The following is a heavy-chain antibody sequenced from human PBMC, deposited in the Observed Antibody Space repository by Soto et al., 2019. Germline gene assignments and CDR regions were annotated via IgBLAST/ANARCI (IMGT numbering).Heavy chain of an antibody. V-gene: IGHV3-23*01. J-gene: IGHJ2*01. Sequence: EVQLLDSGGGLVQPGGSLRLSCAASGFTFSGYALTWVRQAPGKGLEWVSAISGGGDATFYADSVKGRFTICRDNSKNTLYLQMNTLRAEDTAVYYCARKVSGSTGRPDLWYFDLWGRGTLVTVSS. CDR2: ISGGGDAT. CDR3: ARKVSGSTGRPDLWYFDL. D-gene: IGHD3-10*01. CDR1: GFTFSGYA.